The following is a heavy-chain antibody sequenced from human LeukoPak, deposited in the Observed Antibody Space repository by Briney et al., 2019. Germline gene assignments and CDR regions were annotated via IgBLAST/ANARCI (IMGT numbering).Heavy chain of an antibody. CDR1: GGSFSGYY. D-gene: IGHD1-26*01. J-gene: IGHJ4*02. V-gene: IGHV4-34*01. CDR3: ARVGPIAGATTFDY. Sequence: SETLSLTCAVYGGSFSGYYWSWIRQPPGKGLEWIGEINHSGSTNYNPSLKSRVTISVDTSKNQFSLKLSSVTAADTAVYYCARVGPIAGATTFDYWGQGTLVTVSS. CDR2: INHSGST.